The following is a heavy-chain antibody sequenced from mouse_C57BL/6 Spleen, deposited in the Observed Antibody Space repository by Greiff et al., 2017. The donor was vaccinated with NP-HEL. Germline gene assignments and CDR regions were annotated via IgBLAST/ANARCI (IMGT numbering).Heavy chain of an antibody. CDR2: INPNNGGT. J-gene: IGHJ4*01. Sequence: VQLQQSGPELVKPGASVKISCKASGYTFTDYYMNWVKQSHGKSLEWIGDINPNNGGTSYNQKFKGKATLTVDKSSSTAYMELRSLTSEDSAVYYCARRDYYGSRGRYYAMDYWGQGTSVTVSS. CDR3: ARRDYYGSRGRYYAMDY. D-gene: IGHD1-1*01. CDR1: GYTFTDYY. V-gene: IGHV1-26*01.